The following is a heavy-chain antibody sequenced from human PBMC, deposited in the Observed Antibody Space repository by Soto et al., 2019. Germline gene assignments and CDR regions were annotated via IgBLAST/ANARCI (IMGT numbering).Heavy chain of an antibody. Sequence: EVQLVESGGGLVQPGGSLRLSCAASGFTFSDHYMDWVRQAPGKGLELVGRSRNKANSYSTEYAASVKGRFNISRDESKNSLYLQRNSLKTQDTAVYYCARFSGSYTRGLDYWGQGTLVTVSS. J-gene: IGHJ4*02. D-gene: IGHD1-26*01. V-gene: IGHV3-72*01. CDR2: SRNKANSYST. CDR3: ARFSGSYTRGLDY. CDR1: GFTFSDHY.